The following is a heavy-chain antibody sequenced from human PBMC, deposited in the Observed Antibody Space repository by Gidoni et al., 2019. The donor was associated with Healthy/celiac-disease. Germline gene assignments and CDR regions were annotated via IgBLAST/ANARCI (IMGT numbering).Heavy chain of an antibody. Sequence: QVQLQESGPGLVKPSQTLSLTCPVSGGSISSGGYYWSWIRQHPGKGLEWIGYIYYSGSTYYNPSLKSRVTISVDTSKNQFSLKLSSVTAADTAVYYCARAPYSSSWADWFDPWGQGTLVTVSS. V-gene: IGHV4-31*03. CDR2: IYYSGST. CDR3: ARAPYSSSWADWFDP. CDR1: GGSISSGGYY. D-gene: IGHD6-13*01. J-gene: IGHJ5*02.